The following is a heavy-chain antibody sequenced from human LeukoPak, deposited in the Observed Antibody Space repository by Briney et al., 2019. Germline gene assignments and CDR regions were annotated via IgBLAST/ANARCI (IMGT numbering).Heavy chain of an antibody. Sequence: SETLSLTCTVSGGPISSSSYYWGWIRQPPGKGLEWIGSIYYSGSTYYNPSLKSRVTISVDTSKNQFSLKLSSVTASDTAVYYCARSGSYPDYWGQGTLVTVSS. V-gene: IGHV4-39*01. D-gene: IGHD1-26*01. CDR1: GGPISSSSYY. J-gene: IGHJ4*02. CDR2: IYYSGST. CDR3: ARSGSYPDY.